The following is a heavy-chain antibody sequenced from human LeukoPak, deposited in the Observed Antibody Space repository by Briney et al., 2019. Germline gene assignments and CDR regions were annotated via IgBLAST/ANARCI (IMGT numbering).Heavy chain of an antibody. CDR2: IIPILSIA. CDR1: GGTFSSYA. Sequence: SVKVSCKASGGTFSSYATSWVRQAPGQGLEWMGRIIPILSIANYAQKFQGRVTITADKSTSTAYMELSSLRSEDTAVYYCATDPGEIVPAAKGPRGDYCYGMDVWGQGTTVTVSS. CDR3: ATDPGEIVPAAKGPRGDYCYGMDV. J-gene: IGHJ6*02. V-gene: IGHV1-69*04. D-gene: IGHD2-2*01.